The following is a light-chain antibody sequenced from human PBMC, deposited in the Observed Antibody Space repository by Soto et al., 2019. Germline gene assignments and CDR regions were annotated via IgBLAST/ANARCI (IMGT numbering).Light chain of an antibody. CDR3: QQYGTSWWT. CDR1: QSVSNNY. CDR2: GAS. Sequence: EIVLTQSPGTLSLSPGERATLSCRASQSVSNNYLAWYQQKPGQAPRLLIYGASSRATGIPDRFRGSGSGTDFTLTISRLEPEDFAVYYCQQYGTSWWTFDQGTKVEIK. V-gene: IGKV3-20*01. J-gene: IGKJ1*01.